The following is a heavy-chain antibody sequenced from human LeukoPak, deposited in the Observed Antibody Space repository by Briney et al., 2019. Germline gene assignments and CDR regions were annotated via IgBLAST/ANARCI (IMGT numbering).Heavy chain of an antibody. Sequence: GESLKISCKGSGYSFTSYWIGWVRQIPGKGLEWMGIIYPGDSDTRYSPSFQGQVTISADKSISTAYLQWSSLKASDTAMYYCARLTVDTAMVKPYYYYYYMDVWGKGTTVTVSS. CDR3: ARLTVDTAMVKPYYYYYYMDV. D-gene: IGHD5-18*01. J-gene: IGHJ6*03. CDR2: IYPGDSDT. V-gene: IGHV5-51*01. CDR1: GYSFTSYW.